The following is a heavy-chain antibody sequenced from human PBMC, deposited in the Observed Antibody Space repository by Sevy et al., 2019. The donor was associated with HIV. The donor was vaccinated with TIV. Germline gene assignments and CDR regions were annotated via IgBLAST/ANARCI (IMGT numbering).Heavy chain of an antibody. Sequence: GGSLRLSCAASGFTFSASAIHWVRQASGKGLEWVGRIRTKPDNYAKSNAGSVEGRFAISRDDSKNTSYQQMNSLKAEDTAVYYCTSSSAYQFDYWGQGTLVTVSS. D-gene: IGHD2-2*01. CDR1: GFTFSASA. V-gene: IGHV3-73*01. J-gene: IGHJ4*02. CDR3: TSSSAYQFDY. CDR2: IRTKPDNYAK.